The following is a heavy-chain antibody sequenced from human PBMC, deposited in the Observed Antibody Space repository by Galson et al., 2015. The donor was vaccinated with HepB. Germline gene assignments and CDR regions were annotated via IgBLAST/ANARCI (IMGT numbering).Heavy chain of an antibody. J-gene: IGHJ3*02. D-gene: IGHD2-21*02. Sequence: SLRLSCAASGFTFSSYGMHWVRQAPGKGLEWVAVISYDGSNKYYADSVKGRFTISRDNSKNTLYLQMNSLRAEDTAVYYCAKDQARAYCGGDCVEAFDIWGQGTMVTVSS. CDR1: GFTFSSYG. CDR3: AKDQARAYCGGDCVEAFDI. CDR2: ISYDGSNK. V-gene: IGHV3-30*18.